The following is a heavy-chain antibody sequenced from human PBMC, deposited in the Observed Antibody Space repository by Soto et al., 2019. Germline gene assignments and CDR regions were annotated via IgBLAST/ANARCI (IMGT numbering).Heavy chain of an antibody. CDR3: ARGRSGYSGYDKGDENYYYYMDV. CDR1: GYTFTSYD. D-gene: IGHD5-12*01. Sequence: QVQLVQSGAEVKKPGASVKVSCKASGYTFTSYDINWVRQATGQGLEWMGWMNPNSGNTGYAQKFQGRVTMTRNTSISTAYMEMSSLRSEDTAVYYCARGRSGYSGYDKGDENYYYYMDVWGKGTTVTVSS. J-gene: IGHJ6*03. V-gene: IGHV1-8*01. CDR2: MNPNSGNT.